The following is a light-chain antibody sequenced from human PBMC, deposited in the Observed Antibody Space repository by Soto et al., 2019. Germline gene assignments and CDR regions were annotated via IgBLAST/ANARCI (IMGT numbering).Light chain of an antibody. CDR1: QSVSSY. V-gene: IGKV3-11*01. CDR2: DAS. J-gene: IGKJ5*01. Sequence: EMVVTQSPATLSVSPGERATLSCRASQSVSSYLAWYQQKPGQAPRLLIYDASNRATGIPARFSGSGSGTDFTLTISRLEPEDFAVYYCQKRSNWPPFTFGQGTRLEIK. CDR3: QKRSNWPPFT.